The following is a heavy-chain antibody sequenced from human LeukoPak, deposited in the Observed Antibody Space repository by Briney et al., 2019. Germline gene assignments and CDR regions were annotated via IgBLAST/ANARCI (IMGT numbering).Heavy chain of an antibody. V-gene: IGHV1-2*02. Sequence: GASVKVSCKASGYTFTHYYIQWGRQAPGHRLEGMGWINPNSVGTNSAQKFQGRVTMTRDTSVSTSYMELSRLRSDDTAVYYCARDHCTSSGCYEYYYYGVDVWGQGTTVTVSS. CDR2: INPNSVGT. J-gene: IGHJ6*02. CDR3: ARDHCTSSGCYEYYYYGVDV. D-gene: IGHD2-2*01. CDR1: GYTFTHYY.